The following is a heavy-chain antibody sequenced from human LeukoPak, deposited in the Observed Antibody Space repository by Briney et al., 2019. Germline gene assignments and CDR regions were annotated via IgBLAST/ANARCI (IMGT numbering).Heavy chain of an antibody. Sequence: GGSLRLSCAASGFTFSSYAMHWVRQAPGKGLEWVAVISYDGSNKYYADSVKGRFTISRDNSKNTLYLQMNSLRADDTAVYYCVARGGASVFYYFDFWGQGTLVTVSS. CDR2: ISYDGSNK. V-gene: IGHV3-30-3*01. D-gene: IGHD3-10*01. CDR3: VARGGASVFYYFDF. J-gene: IGHJ4*02. CDR1: GFTFSSYA.